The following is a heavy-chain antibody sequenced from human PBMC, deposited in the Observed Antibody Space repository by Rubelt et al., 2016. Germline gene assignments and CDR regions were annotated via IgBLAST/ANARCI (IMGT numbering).Heavy chain of an antibody. CDR3: ATASVRLVGRDYYYYYMDV. CDR2: LISSGST. V-gene: IGHV4-39*01. CDR1: GGSISSSSYY. D-gene: IGHD6-19*01. J-gene: IGHJ6*03. Sequence: QLQLQESGPGLVKPSETLSLTCTVSGGSISSSSYYWGWIRQPPGKGLEWIGFLISSGSTNYNPSLMVRVPISVDTSKNQFSLKLGSVTAADTAVHYCATASVRLVGRDYYYYYMDVWGKGTTVTVSS.